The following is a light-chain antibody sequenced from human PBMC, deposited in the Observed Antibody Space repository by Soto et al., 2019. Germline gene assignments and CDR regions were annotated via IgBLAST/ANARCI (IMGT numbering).Light chain of an antibody. V-gene: IGKV3-15*01. Sequence: EIVVTQSPATLSVSPGESATLSCRASQSVFSNLAWYQQKPGQAPRLLIYGASTRATDVPARFSGSGSGTEFILTMCSLQSEDFAVYYCQQYKFWPRTFGQGTKVEIK. J-gene: IGKJ1*01. CDR2: GAS. CDR1: QSVFSN. CDR3: QQYKFWPRT.